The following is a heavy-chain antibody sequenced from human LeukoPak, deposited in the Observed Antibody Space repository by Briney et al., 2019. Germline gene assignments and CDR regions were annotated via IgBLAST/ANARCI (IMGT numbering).Heavy chain of an antibody. V-gene: IGHV4-39*01. CDR1: GGSISSSSYY. J-gene: IGHJ5*02. CDR2: IYYSGST. CDR3: ARHNYGSGSYDWFDP. D-gene: IGHD3-10*01. Sequence: NPSETLSLTCTVSGGSISSSSYYWGWLRQPPGKGLEWIGSIYYSGSTYYNPSLKSRVTISVDTSKNQFSLKLSSVTAADTAVYYCARHNYGSGSYDWFDPWGQGTLVTVSS.